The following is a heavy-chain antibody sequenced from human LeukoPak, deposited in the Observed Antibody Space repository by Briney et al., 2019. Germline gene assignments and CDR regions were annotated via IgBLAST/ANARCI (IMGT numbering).Heavy chain of an antibody. CDR3: TKELHVAVAVADYYDFYMDV. V-gene: IGHV3-23*01. D-gene: IGHD6-19*01. Sequence: GGSLRLSCAASGFAFSSFAMGWVRQSPGKGLEWLSTINVCGNTTFYADSVKGRFTISRDNSKNTLYLHMDSLRPDDTAIYYCTKELHVAVAVADYYDFYMDVWGRGTAVRVSS. CDR1: GFAFSSFA. J-gene: IGHJ6*03. CDR2: INVCGNTT.